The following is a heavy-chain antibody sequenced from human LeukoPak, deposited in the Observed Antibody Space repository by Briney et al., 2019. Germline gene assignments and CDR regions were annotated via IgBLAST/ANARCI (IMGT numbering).Heavy chain of an antibody. J-gene: IGHJ6*02. CDR3: AKDQRTMTRRMDF. D-gene: IGHD2-2*01. V-gene: IGHV3-30*18. CDR2: VTYDGSKA. CDR1: GFTFRNYG. Sequence: GRSLRLSCAASGFTFRNYGMHWVRQAPGKGLEWLGYVTYDGSKAFYADFVRGGLTSSRDNSKHTLYLQMNTLRVEDRAVYFCAKDQRTMTRRMDFWRQGTAVIVSS.